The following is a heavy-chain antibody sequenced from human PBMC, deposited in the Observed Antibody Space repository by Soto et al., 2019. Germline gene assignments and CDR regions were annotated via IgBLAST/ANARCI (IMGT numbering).Heavy chain of an antibody. D-gene: IGHD3-22*01. CDR3: ARFYYYDSSGPDY. CDR1: GFTFSSYA. CDR2: ISYDGSNK. J-gene: IGHJ4*02. V-gene: IGHV3-30-3*01. Sequence: GALRLSCAASGFTFSSYAMHWVRQAPGKGLEWVAVISYDGSNKYYADSVKGRFTISRDNSKNTLYLQMNSLRAEDTAVYYCARFYYYDSSGPDYWGQGTLVTVSS.